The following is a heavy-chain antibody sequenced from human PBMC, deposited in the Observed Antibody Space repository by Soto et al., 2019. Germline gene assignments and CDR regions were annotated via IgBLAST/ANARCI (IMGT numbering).Heavy chain of an antibody. V-gene: IGHV4-4*02. D-gene: IGHD2-21*02. CDR1: GDSISSGDW. CDR2: IFHSGTT. J-gene: IGHJ4*02. Sequence: PSETLSLTCAVSGDSISSGDWWSWVRHPPGERLEWIGEIFHSGTTNYNPSLKSRVTISVDKSKNQFSLKLSSVTAADTAVYYCARTLYCGGDCFSFDYWGQGTLVTVS. CDR3: ARTLYCGGDCFSFDY.